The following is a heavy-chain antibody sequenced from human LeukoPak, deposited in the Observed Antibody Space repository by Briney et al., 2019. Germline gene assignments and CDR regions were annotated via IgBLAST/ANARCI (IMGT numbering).Heavy chain of an antibody. CDR1: GFTFSSYA. Sequence: PGGSLRLSCAASGFTFSSYAMSWVRQAPGKGLEWVSAISGSGGSTYYADSVKGRFTISRDNSKNTLYLQMNSLRAEDTAVYYCATAAAGYYYYYYYMDVWGKGTTVTVPS. D-gene: IGHD6-13*01. CDR2: ISGSGGST. V-gene: IGHV3-23*01. J-gene: IGHJ6*03. CDR3: ATAAAGYYYYYYYMDV.